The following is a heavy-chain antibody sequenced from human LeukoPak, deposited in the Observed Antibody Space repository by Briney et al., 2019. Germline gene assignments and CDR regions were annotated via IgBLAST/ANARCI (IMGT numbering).Heavy chain of an antibody. J-gene: IGHJ4*02. CDR3: ARESIGYDFWSGPIDY. V-gene: IGHV4-59*01. Sequence: SETLSLTCTVSGGSISSYYWSWIRQPPGKGLEWIGYIYYSGSTNYNPSLKSRVTISVDTSKNQFSLKLSSVTAADTAVYYCARESIGYDFWSGPIDYWGQGTLVTVSS. CDR1: GGSISSYY. D-gene: IGHD3-3*01. CDR2: IYYSGST.